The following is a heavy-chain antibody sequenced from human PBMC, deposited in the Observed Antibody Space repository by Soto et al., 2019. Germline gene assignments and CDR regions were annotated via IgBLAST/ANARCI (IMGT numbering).Heavy chain of an antibody. CDR2: IRSNADGGTT. CDR3: TTDVARYCSSTTCNTPENWFDP. CDR1: GFTFSNAW. Sequence: EVQLVESGGGLVKPGGSLRLSCAASGFTFSNAWMSWVRQAPGKGLEWVGRIRSNADGGTTNYAAPAKVRFTISRDDSKNMGYLQMNSLKTEDTAVYYCTTDVARYCSSTTCNTPENWFDPWGQGTLVTVSS. D-gene: IGHD2-2*01. V-gene: IGHV3-15*01. J-gene: IGHJ5*02.